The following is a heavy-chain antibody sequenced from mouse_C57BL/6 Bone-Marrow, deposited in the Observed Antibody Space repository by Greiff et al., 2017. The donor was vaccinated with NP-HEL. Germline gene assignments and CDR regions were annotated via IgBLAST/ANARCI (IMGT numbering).Heavy chain of an antibody. CDR3: ARHYYGSSLFDY. D-gene: IGHD1-1*01. CDR1: GYTFTDYN. Sequence: EVQLQQSGPELVKPGASVKIPCKASGYTFTDYNMDWVKQSHGKSLEWIGDINPNNGGTIYNQKFKGKATLTVDKSSSTAYMELRSLTSEDTAVYYCARHYYGSSLFDYWGQGTTLTVSS. V-gene: IGHV1-18*01. J-gene: IGHJ2*01. CDR2: INPNNGGT.